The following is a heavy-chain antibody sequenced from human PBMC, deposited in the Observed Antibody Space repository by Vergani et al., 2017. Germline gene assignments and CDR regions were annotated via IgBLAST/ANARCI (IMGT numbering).Heavy chain of an antibody. CDR3: ARDLGGPDY. Sequence: QVQLVESGGGVVQPGRSLRLSCAASGFTFSSYAMHWVRQAPGKGLEWVAVISYDGSNKYYADSVKGRFTISRDNSKNTLYLQMNSLRAEDTAVYYCARDLGGPDYWGQGTLVTVSS. CDR1: GFTFSSYA. J-gene: IGHJ4*02. V-gene: IGHV3-30-3*01. D-gene: IGHD4-23*01. CDR2: ISYDGSNK.